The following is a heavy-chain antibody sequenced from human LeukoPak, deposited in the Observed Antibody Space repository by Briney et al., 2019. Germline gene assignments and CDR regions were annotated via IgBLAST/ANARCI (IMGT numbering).Heavy chain of an antibody. Sequence: SETLSLTCAVYGGSFSGYYWSWIRQPPGKGLEWIGEINHSGSTNYNPSLKSRVTISVDTSKNQFSLKLSSVTAADTAVCYCARGGSGDSSSSVWFDPWGQGTLVTVSS. D-gene: IGHD2-15*01. V-gene: IGHV4-34*01. CDR2: INHSGST. CDR1: GGSFSGYY. CDR3: ARGGSGDSSSSVWFDP. J-gene: IGHJ5*02.